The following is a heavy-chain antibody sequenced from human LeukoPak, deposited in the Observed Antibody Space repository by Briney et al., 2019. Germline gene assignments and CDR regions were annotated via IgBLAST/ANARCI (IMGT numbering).Heavy chain of an antibody. J-gene: IGHJ4*02. CDR3: ARGRYSYYTPLDY. Sequence: GGSLRLSCAASGFTFSSYWMTWVRQAPGKGLEWISYISSSSSAIYYADSVRGRFTISRDNAKNSLYLQMNGLRAEDTAVYYCARGRYSYYTPLDYWGQGTLVTVSS. CDR1: GFTFSSYW. V-gene: IGHV3-48*01. D-gene: IGHD5-18*01. CDR2: ISSSSSAI.